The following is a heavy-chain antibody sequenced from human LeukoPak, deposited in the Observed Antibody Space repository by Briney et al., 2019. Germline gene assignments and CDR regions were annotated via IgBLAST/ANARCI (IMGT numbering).Heavy chain of an antibody. Sequence: PGGSLRLSCAASGFTFSSYWMHWVRQAPGKGLVWVSRTNSDGSTINYADSVKGRFTISRDNAKNTLYLQMDSLRAEDTAVHYCTRETVVVATASLGYWGLGTLVTVSS. V-gene: IGHV3-74*01. D-gene: IGHD2-2*01. CDR1: GFTFSSYW. CDR2: TNSDGSTI. J-gene: IGHJ4*02. CDR3: TRETVVVATASLGY.